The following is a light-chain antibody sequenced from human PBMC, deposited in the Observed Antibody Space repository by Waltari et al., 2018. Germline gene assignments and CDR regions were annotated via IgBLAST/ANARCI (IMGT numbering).Light chain of an antibody. Sequence: QVSLTQSPSASASLGASVKLTCTLNSAHSHFATAWHPRQPEKGPRFLMTLKLDGSYIQGDGIPDRFSGSSSGAERYRIISSLQFEDEADYYCQTWGTGIFWTFGGGTKLTVL. J-gene: IGLJ2*01. CDR3: QTWGTGIFWT. CDR2: LKLDGSY. V-gene: IGLV4-69*02. CDR1: SAHSHFA.